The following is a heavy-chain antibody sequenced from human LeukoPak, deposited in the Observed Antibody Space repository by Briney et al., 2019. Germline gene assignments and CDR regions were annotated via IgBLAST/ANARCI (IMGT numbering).Heavy chain of an antibody. Sequence: SVTVSCKASGGTFNNYAISWVRPAPGQGLEWMGRIIPIFGIANYAQKFQGRGTITADKSTSTAYMELSSLRSEDTAVYYCASSRSGSPHEYFQHWGQGTRVTVSS. CDR1: GGTFNNYA. CDR2: IIPIFGIA. V-gene: IGHV1-69*04. J-gene: IGHJ1*01. CDR3: ASSRSGSPHEYFQH. D-gene: IGHD1-26*01.